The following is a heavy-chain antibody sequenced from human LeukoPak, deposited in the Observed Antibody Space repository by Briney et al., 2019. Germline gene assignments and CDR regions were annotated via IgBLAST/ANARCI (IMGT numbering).Heavy chain of an antibody. V-gene: IGHV1-3*01. D-gene: IGHD2-2*01. CDR2: INAGNGNT. CDR3: ARAAYYCSSTSCYALPSDY. J-gene: IGHJ4*02. CDR1: GYTFTSYA. Sequence: GASVKVSCKASGYTFTSYAMHWVRQAPGQRLEWMGWINAGNGNTKYSQKFQGRVTITRDTSPSTAYMELSSLRSEDTAVYYCARAAYYCSSTSCYALPSDYWGQGTLVTVSS.